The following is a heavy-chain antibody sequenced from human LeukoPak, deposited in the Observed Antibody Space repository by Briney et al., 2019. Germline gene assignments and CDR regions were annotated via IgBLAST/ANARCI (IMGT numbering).Heavy chain of an antibody. CDR1: GFTFSRYG. J-gene: IGHJ4*02. CDR2: ISSGGGST. D-gene: IGHD3-22*01. CDR3: AKSGYNYDSDAYAFIDY. V-gene: IGHV3-23*01. Sequence: GGALRLSCAVSGFTFSRYGMSWVRQAPGTALEWVSGISSGGGSTYYADSVKGRFTISRDNSKNTLSLQMSSLRVEDTAVYYCAKSGYNYDSDAYAFIDYWGQGTLVTVSS.